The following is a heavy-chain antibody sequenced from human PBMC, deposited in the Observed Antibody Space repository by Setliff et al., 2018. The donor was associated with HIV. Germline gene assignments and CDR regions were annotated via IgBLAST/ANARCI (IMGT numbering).Heavy chain of an antibody. V-gene: IGHV3-53*01. CDR2: IYSDGSS. Sequence: PGGSLRLSCAASGFTFSSYSMNWVRQAPGKGLEWVSVIYSDGSSYYADSVRGRFTISRDNYKNTLYLQMNSLRPEDTAVYYCARDSPLSHFDYWGQGILVTVSS. CDR1: GFTFSSYS. J-gene: IGHJ4*02. CDR3: ARDSPLSHFDY.